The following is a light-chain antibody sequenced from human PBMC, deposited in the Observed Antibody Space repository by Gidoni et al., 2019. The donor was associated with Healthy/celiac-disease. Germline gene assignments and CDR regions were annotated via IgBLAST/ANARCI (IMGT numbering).Light chain of an antibody. V-gene: IGLV3-1*01. CDR2: QDS. CDR3: QAWDSSTAVV. CDR1: KLGDKY. J-gene: IGLJ2*01. Sequence: SYELTQPPSVSVSPGQTASIPCSGDKLGDKYACWYQQKPGQSPVLVIYQDSKRPSGIPERFSGSNSGNTATLTISGTQAMDEADYDCQAWDSSTAVVFGGGTKLTVL.